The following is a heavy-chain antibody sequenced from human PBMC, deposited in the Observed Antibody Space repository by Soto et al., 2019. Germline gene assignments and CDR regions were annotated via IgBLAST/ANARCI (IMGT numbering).Heavy chain of an antibody. J-gene: IGHJ6*02. CDR2: ISYDGSNR. V-gene: IGHV3-30-3*01. CDR1: GFIFSSYS. Sequence: QVQLVESGGGVVQPGGSLRLSCAASGFIFSSYSIHWVRQAPGKGLEWMTIISYDGSNRYYADSVKGRFTISRDNSKNTLYLQMNSLRAEDTAVYYCARGGGGYCSSTSCFYYGMDVWGQGTTVTVSS. CDR3: ARGGGGYCSSTSCFYYGMDV. D-gene: IGHD2-2*01.